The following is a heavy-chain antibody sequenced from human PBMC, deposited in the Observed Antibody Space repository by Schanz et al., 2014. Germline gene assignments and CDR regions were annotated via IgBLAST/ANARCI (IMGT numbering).Heavy chain of an antibody. Sequence: EVHLLESGGGLVQPGGSLRLSCAASGFSFGTYAMSWVRQAPGKGLLWVSSISGTGGDDTYYADSVKGRFTISRDNSKNTLFLQMNSLRVEDSAIYYCARSRSGFYFDYWGQGTLVTVSS. CDR3: ARSRSGFYFDY. V-gene: IGHV3-23*01. CDR2: ISGTGGDDT. CDR1: GFSFGTYA. D-gene: IGHD1-26*01. J-gene: IGHJ4*02.